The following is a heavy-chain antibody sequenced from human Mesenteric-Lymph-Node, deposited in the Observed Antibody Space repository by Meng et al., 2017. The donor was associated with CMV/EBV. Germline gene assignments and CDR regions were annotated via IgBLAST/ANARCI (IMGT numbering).Heavy chain of an antibody. CDR2: IYYSGST. V-gene: IGHV4-39*01. CDR1: GGSISSSSYY. Sequence: QLQLQESGPGLVKPSETLSLTCTVSGGSISSSSYYWGWIRQPPGKGLEWIGSIYYSGSTYYNPSLKSRVTISVDTSKNQFSLKLSSVTVADTAVYYCARPHYYGSGSSPWFDPWGQGTLVTVSS. CDR3: ARPHYYGSGSSPWFDP. J-gene: IGHJ5*02. D-gene: IGHD3-10*01.